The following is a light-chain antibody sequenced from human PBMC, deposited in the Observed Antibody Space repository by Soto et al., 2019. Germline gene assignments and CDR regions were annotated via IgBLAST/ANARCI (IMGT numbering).Light chain of an antibody. CDR2: STS. V-gene: IGKV1-39*01. J-gene: IGKJ1*01. CDR1: QTVSSY. CDR3: QHSFVSPRT. Sequence: DIQMTQSPSSLSASVGDRVTITCRASQTVSSYLNWYQLKPVRGPKLLIYSTSRLQTGVPSRFSGNRSGTNFTLTISSLQPEDFATYFCQHSFVSPRTFGQGTKVEIK.